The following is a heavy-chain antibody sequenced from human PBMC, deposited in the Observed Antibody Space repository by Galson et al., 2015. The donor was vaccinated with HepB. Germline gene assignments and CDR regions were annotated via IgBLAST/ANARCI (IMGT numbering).Heavy chain of an antibody. D-gene: IGHD3-10*01. CDR1: GFTFTYYG. Sequence: SLRLSCAASGFTFTYYGMTWVRLVPGKGLEWVSSISGSGDTTYYADSVKGRFTISRDNSKNTLSLQMNSLRAEDTAVYYCAKVKGSMLRGVIDYWGQGTLVTVSS. CDR2: ISGSGDTT. V-gene: IGHV3-23*01. J-gene: IGHJ4*02. CDR3: AKVKGSMLRGVIDY.